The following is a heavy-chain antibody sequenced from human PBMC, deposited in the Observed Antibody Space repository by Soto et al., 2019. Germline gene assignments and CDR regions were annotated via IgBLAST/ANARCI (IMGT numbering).Heavy chain of an antibody. V-gene: IGHV3-23*01. CDR3: AKDRLGFGRATEDN. D-gene: IGHD3-10*01. Sequence: EVQLLESGGGLVQPGGSLRLSCAASGFIFRTFAMSWFRQAPGKGLEWVSGISERGDYRYYGDAVKGRFTIARDNSKNTLYLQLNSLRAEDTAIYYCAKDRLGFGRATEDNWGQGILVTVSS. CDR2: ISERGDYR. J-gene: IGHJ4*02. CDR1: GFIFRTFA.